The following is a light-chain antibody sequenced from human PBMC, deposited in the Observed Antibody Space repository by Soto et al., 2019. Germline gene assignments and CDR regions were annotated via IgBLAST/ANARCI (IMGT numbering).Light chain of an antibody. Sequence: DIQMTQSPSSLSGSVGDRVTIACRASQSISSHLNWYQQKPGKAPKLLIYAASTLQGGVPSRFSGSGSGTDFTLTITSLQPEDSATYFCQQSYNTPATFGQGTKVDIK. V-gene: IGKV1-39*01. CDR1: QSISSH. CDR3: QQSYNTPAT. J-gene: IGKJ1*01. CDR2: AAS.